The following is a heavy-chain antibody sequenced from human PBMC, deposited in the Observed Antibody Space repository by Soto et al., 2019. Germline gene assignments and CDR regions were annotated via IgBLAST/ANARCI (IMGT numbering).Heavy chain of an antibody. Sequence: PGESLKISCKGSGYSFAGYWIGSVRQMSGKGLDWMGVIYPGASDTRYSLSFHGQVTISADKSISTAYLQWSSLKASDTAMYFCARLPGVRGVFDGFNVWGQGTMDTV. CDR3: ARLPGVRGVFDGFNV. CDR2: IYPGASDT. CDR1: GYSFAGYW. D-gene: IGHD3-10*01. J-gene: IGHJ3*01. V-gene: IGHV5-51*01.